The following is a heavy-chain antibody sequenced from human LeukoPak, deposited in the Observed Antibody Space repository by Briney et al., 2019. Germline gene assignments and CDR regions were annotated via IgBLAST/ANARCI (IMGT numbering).Heavy chain of an antibody. J-gene: IGHJ4*02. CDR2: ISSDGSNK. Sequence: QPGGSLRLSCAASGFTFSSYGMQWVRQAPGKGLEWVAVISSDGSNKYYVDSVKGRFTISRDNAKNSLYLQMNSLRAEDTAVYYCASSKGFDYWGQGTLVTVSS. CDR1: GFTFSSYG. CDR3: ASSKGFDY. V-gene: IGHV3-30*03.